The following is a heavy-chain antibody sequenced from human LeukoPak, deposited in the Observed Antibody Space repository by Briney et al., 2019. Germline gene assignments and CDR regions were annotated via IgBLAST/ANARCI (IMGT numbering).Heavy chain of an antibody. CDR2: ISSSSSYI. CDR1: GFTFSSYS. J-gene: IGHJ4*02. CDR3: ASEDSSGWYYFDY. Sequence: GGSLRPSCAASGFTFSSYSMNWVRQAPGKGLEWVSSISSSSSYIYYADSVKGRFTISRDNAKNSLYLQMNSLRAEDTAVYYCASEDSSGWYYFDYWGQGTLVTVSS. D-gene: IGHD6-19*01. V-gene: IGHV3-21*01.